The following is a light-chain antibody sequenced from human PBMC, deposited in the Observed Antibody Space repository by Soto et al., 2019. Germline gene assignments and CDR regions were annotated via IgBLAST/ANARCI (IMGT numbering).Light chain of an antibody. J-gene: IGKJ1*01. CDR3: QQRGSWPRT. CDR1: QSVSSY. Sequence: EIVLTQSPATLSLSPGERATLSCRASQSVSSYLAWYQQKPGQAPRLRIYDASNRATGIPARFNGSGSGTDFPLTISGLEPEDFAVYYCQQRGSWPRTFGQGTKVEIK. V-gene: IGKV3-11*01. CDR2: DAS.